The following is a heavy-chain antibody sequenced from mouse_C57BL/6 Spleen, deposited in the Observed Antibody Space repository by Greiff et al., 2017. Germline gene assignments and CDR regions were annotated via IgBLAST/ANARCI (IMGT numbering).Heavy chain of an antibody. Sequence: EVQLQQSGAELVRPGASVKLSCTASGFNIKDDYMHWVKQRPEQGLEWIGWIDPENGDTEYASKFPGKATITADTSSNTAYLQLSSLTSEDTAVXYCTSLITTVVEDYFDYWGQGTTLTVSS. CDR3: TSLITTVVEDYFDY. CDR1: GFNIKDDY. J-gene: IGHJ2*01. V-gene: IGHV14-4*01. D-gene: IGHD1-1*01. CDR2: IDPENGDT.